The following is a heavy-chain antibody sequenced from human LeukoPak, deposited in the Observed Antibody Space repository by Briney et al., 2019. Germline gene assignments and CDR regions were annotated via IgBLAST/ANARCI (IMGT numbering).Heavy chain of an antibody. D-gene: IGHD6-19*01. CDR1: GFTFDDYA. J-gene: IGHJ6*03. CDR2: INWNSGRM. CDR3: AKDGQRRAVSVVTYMDV. V-gene: IGHV3-9*01. Sequence: GGSLRLSCAASGFTFDDYAMPWVRQAPGKGLDWVSTINWNSGRMEYADSVKGRFTISRDNAKNSLYLQMNSLRDEDTALYYCAKDGQRRAVSVVTYMDVWGKGTTVTVSS.